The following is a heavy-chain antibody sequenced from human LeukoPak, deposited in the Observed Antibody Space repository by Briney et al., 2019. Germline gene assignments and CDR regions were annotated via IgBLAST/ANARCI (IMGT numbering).Heavy chain of an antibody. J-gene: IGHJ3*02. V-gene: IGHV1-18*01. CDR1: GYTXTNYG. Sequence: GASVKVSCKASGYTXTNYGISWVRQAPGQGLEWMGWISAYNGNTNYAQKLQGRVTMTTDTSTSTAYMELRSLRSDDTAVYYCARAYSGSYGGAFDIWGQGTMVTVSS. CDR3: ARAYSGSYGGAFDI. D-gene: IGHD1-26*01. CDR2: ISAYNGNT.